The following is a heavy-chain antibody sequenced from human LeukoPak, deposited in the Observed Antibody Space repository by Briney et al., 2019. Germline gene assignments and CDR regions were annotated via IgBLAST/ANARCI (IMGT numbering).Heavy chain of an antibody. Sequence: EASVKVSCKASGYTFASYGISWVRQAPGQGLEWMAWISGYNGNTDYAQKFQGRVSLTTDTSTSTAYMELRSLRSDDTAVYYCASIYGSGSYFDYWGQGTLVTVSS. D-gene: IGHD3-10*01. V-gene: IGHV1-18*01. J-gene: IGHJ4*02. CDR2: ISGYNGNT. CDR3: ASIYGSGSYFDY. CDR1: GYTFASYG.